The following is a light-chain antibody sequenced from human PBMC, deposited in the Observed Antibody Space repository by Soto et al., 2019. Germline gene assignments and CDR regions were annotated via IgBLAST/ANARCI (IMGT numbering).Light chain of an antibody. Sequence: DIQMTQSPSSLSASVGDRVTITCRASQNIKKYLNWYQQKPGKAPNLLIYTASSLQVGLPSRFSGSGSGTGFTLTISSLQPEDSATYYCQQSFGTPLTFGGGTKVDIK. J-gene: IGKJ4*01. CDR2: TAS. V-gene: IGKV1-39*01. CDR3: QQSFGTPLT. CDR1: QNIKKY.